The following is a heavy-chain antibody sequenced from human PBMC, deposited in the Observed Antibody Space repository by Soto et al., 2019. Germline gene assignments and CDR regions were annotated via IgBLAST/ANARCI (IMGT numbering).Heavy chain of an antibody. CDR1: GFTFSSYA. J-gene: IGHJ4*02. CDR3: ARGTSYFDY. CDR2: ISYDGSNK. V-gene: IGHV3-30-3*01. Sequence: GGSLRLSCAASGFTFSSYAMHWVRQAPGKGLEWVAVISYDGSNKYYADSVKGRFTISRDNSKNTLYLQMNSLRAEDTAVYYCARGTSYFDYWGQGTLVTVSS.